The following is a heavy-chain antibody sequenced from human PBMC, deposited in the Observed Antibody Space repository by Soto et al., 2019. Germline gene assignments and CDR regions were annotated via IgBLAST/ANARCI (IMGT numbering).Heavy chain of an antibody. J-gene: IGHJ4*02. CDR3: ARLTEAERH. V-gene: IGHV3-53*01. Sequence: EVQLVESGGGLTQPGGSLRLSCGVSGFIVSSSHMIWVRQAPGKGLEGVSILYNQGKTNYVDSVKGRFTTTRDNSKNTVYLPMNSLRVEDTAVYYCARLTEAERHWGQGALVTVSS. CDR2: LYNQGKT. D-gene: IGHD1-1*01. CDR1: GFIVSSSH.